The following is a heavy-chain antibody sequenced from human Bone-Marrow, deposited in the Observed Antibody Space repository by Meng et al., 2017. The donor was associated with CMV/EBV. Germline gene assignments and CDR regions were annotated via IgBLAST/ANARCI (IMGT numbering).Heavy chain of an antibody. D-gene: IGHD6-13*01. CDR1: GFTFSSYW. V-gene: IGHV3-7*01. J-gene: IGHJ4*02. Sequence: GESLKISCAASGFTFSSYWMSWVRQAPGKGLEWVANIKQDGSEKCYVDSVKGRFTISRDNAKNSLYLQMNSLRAEDTAVYYCAGAIAAADPFFDYWGQGTLVTVSS. CDR2: IKQDGSEK. CDR3: AGAIAAADPFFDY.